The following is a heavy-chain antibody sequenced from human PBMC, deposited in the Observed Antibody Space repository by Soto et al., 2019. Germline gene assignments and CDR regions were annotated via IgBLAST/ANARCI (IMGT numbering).Heavy chain of an antibody. D-gene: IGHD3-22*01. CDR3: AKRPSFTYYYDSSGYLDY. Sequence: GSLRLSCAASGFTFSSYGMSWVRQAPGKGLEWVSAISGSGGSTYYAGSVKGRFTISSDNSKNTLYLQMNSLRAEDTAVYYCAKRPSFTYYYDSSGYLDYWGQGTLVTVSS. V-gene: IGHV3-23*01. CDR1: GFTFSSYG. J-gene: IGHJ4*02. CDR2: ISGSGGST.